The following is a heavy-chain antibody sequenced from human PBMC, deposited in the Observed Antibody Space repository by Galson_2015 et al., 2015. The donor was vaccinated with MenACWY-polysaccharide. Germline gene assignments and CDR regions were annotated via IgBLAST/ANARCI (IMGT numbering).Heavy chain of an antibody. V-gene: IGHV3-23*01. CDR1: GFTFSTYA. Sequence: SLRLSCAASGFTFSTYAMSWVRQAPGKGLEWVSGLSASGGSPYYADSVKGRFTISRDNSKNTLYLQMNSLRAEDTAIYYCAKRSERYYYDTSGYYPFDYWGQGTLVTVSS. CDR3: AKRSERYYYDTSGYYPFDY. J-gene: IGHJ4*02. CDR2: LSASGGSP. D-gene: IGHD3-22*01.